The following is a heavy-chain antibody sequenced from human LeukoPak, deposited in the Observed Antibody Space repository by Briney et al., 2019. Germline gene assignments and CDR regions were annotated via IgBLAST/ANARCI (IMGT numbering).Heavy chain of an antibody. D-gene: IGHD1-26*01. J-gene: IGHJ4*02. V-gene: IGHV3-15*01. Sequence: GGSLRLSCAASGFSFSKVWMSWVRQAPGKGLEWVGRIKRKTDGGTTDYAAPVNSRFAISRDDSKNTLYLQMNSLKTEDTAVYYCASRIVGTPDYFDYWGQGTLVTVSS. CDR2: IKRKTDGGTT. CDR1: GFSFSKVW. CDR3: ASRIVGTPDYFDY.